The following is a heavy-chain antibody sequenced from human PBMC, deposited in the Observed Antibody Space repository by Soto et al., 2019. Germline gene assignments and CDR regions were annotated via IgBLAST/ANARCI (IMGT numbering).Heavy chain of an antibody. CDR1: GGSISSYY. J-gene: IGHJ4*02. V-gene: IGHV4-59*08. Sequence: QVQLQESGPGLVKPSETLSLTCTVSGGSISSYYWSWIRQPPGKGLEWIGYLYYSGSTNYNPSLTSRVPISVDTSKDKFSLKLGSVTAVDPAVYYGARRYGSCFDYWGQGTLVTVSS. CDR3: ARRYGSCFDY. CDR2: LYYSGST. D-gene: IGHD5-18*01.